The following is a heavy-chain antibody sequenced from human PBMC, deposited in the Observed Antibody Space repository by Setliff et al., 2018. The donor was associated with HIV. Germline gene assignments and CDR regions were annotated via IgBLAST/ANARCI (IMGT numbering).Heavy chain of an antibody. V-gene: IGHV3-21*01. CDR2: ISSGSTYI. D-gene: IGHD5-12*01. Sequence: GGSLRLSCAASGFTFNSYSMNWGRQAPGKGLEWVSSISSGSTYIYYVDSVKGRFTISRDNAKNSLYLQMKSLRAEDTAVYYCARAPTGPYSGYDYDYYYYYMDVWGNGTTVTVSS. J-gene: IGHJ6*03. CDR1: GFTFNSYS. CDR3: ARAPTGPYSGYDYDYYYYYMDV.